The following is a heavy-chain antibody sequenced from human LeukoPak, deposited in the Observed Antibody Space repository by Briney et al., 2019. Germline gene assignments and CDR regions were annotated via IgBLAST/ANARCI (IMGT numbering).Heavy chain of an antibody. J-gene: IGHJ4*02. CDR3: ARDRRYSSSWYFDY. Sequence: KPSETLSLTCTVSGGSISSYYWSWIRQPAGKGLEWIGRIYTSGSTSYNPSLKSRVTISVDTSKNQFSLKLSSVTAADTAVYYCARDRRYSSSWYFDYWGQGTLVTVSS. CDR1: GGSISSYY. V-gene: IGHV4-4*07. D-gene: IGHD6-13*01. CDR2: IYTSGST.